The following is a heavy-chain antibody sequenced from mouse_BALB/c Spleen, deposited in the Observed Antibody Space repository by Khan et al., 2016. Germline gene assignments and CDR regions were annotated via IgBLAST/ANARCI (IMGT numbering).Heavy chain of an antibody. D-gene: IGHD2-13*01. CDR1: GYSITSDYA. V-gene: IGHV3-2*02. CDR3: ARDGYDSYYFDY. Sequence: EVQLQESGPGLVKPSQSLSLTCTVTGYSITSDYAWNWIRQFPGNKLEWMGYISYSGSTSYNPSLKSRISITRDTSKNQFFLQLNSVTTEDTATYYCARDGYDSYYFDYWGQGTTLPVSS. J-gene: IGHJ2*01. CDR2: ISYSGST.